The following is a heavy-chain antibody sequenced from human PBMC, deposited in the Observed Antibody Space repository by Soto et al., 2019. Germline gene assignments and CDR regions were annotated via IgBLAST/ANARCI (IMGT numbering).Heavy chain of an antibody. D-gene: IGHD5-18*01. CDR2: IVVGSGNT. CDR3: AADFPSVYSYGRKYYYDVKDV. CDR1: GFTFTSSA. J-gene: IGHJ6*02. V-gene: IGHV1-58*01. Sequence: ASVKVSCKASGFTFTSSAVQWVRQARGQRLEWIGWIVVGSGNTNYAQKFQERVTITRDMSTSTAYMELSSLRSEDTAVYYCAADFPSVYSYGRKYYYDVKDVWGQGTTVTVSS.